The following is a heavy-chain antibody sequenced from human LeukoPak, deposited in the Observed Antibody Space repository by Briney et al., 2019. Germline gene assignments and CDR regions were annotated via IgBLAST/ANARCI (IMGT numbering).Heavy chain of an antibody. CDR2: INHSGST. V-gene: IGHV4-34*01. CDR1: GGSLSGYY. J-gene: IGHJ4*02. CDR3: ARVGFGITGTTYLDH. Sequence: SETLSLTCAVYGGSLSGYYWSWIRQPPGKGLEWIGEINHSGSTNYNPSLKSRVTISVDTSKNQFSLKLTSVTAADTAVYYCARVGFGITGTTYLDHWGQGALVTVSS. D-gene: IGHD1-7*01.